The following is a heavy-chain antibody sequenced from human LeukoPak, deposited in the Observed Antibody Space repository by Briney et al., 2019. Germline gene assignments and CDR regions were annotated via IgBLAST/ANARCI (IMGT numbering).Heavy chain of an antibody. CDR1: GFTFSSYG. J-gene: IGHJ6*02. CDR3: ARDSSYCSGGSCYSGGMDV. V-gene: IGHV3-33*01. CDR2: IWYDGSNK. Sequence: GGSLRLSCAASGFTFSSYGMHWVRQGPGKGLEWVAVIWYDGSNKYYADSVKGRFTISRDNSKNTLYLQMNSLRAEDTAVYYCARDSSYCSGGSCYSGGMDVWGQGTTVTVSS. D-gene: IGHD2-15*01.